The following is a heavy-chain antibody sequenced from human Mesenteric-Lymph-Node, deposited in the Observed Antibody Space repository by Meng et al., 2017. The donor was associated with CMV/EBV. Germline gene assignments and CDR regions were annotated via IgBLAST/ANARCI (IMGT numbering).Heavy chain of an antibody. D-gene: IGHD6-19*01. V-gene: IGHV4-59*01. CDR3: ARTTHPSYSSGWYEDY. Sequence: SETLSLTCTVSGDSMSNYYWSWIRQPPGKGLEWIGHIYYSGSTNYNPSLKSRVTISVDTSKNQFSLKLSSVTAADTAVYYCARTTHPSYSSGWYEDYWGQGTLVTVSS. CDR1: GDSMSNYY. J-gene: IGHJ4*02. CDR2: IYYSGST.